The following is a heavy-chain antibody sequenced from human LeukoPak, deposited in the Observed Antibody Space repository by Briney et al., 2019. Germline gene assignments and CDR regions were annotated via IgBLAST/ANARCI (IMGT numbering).Heavy chain of an antibody. J-gene: IGHJ4*02. CDR1: GGSISSGSYY. V-gene: IGHV4-61*02. CDR3: ARSGAAMVIAFFDY. CDR2: IYTSGST. Sequence: SQTLSLTCTVSGGSISSGSYYWSWIRQPAGKGLGWIGRIYTSGSTNYNPSLKSRVTISVDTSKNQFSLKLSSVTAADTAVYYCARSGAAMVIAFFDYWGQGTLVTVSS. D-gene: IGHD5-18*01.